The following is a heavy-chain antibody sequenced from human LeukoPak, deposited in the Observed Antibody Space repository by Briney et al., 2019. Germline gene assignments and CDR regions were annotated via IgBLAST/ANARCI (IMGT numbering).Heavy chain of an antibody. V-gene: IGHV4-4*07. CDR2: IYTSGST. CDR1: GGSISSYY. J-gene: IGHJ3*02. CDR3: ARTGYYDFWSGPTYAFDI. Sequence: SETLSLTCTVSGGSISSYYWSWIRQPAGKGLEWIGRIYTSGSTNYNPSLKSRVAMSVGTSKNQFSLKLSSVTAADTAVYYCARTGYYDFWSGPTYAFDIWGQGTMVTVSS. D-gene: IGHD3-3*01.